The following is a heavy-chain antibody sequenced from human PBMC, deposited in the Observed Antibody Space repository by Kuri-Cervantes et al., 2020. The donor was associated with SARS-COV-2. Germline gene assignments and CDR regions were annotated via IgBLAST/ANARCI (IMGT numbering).Heavy chain of an antibody. CDR2: ISGRGGAT. Sequence: GESLKISCAASGFTFNSYAMSWVRQAPGKGLEWVSAISGRGGATYYADSVKGRFTVSGDNSKNTLYLQMNSLRAEDTAVYYCARAMGWLRLVFDYWGQGTLVTVSS. V-gene: IGHV3-23*01. D-gene: IGHD5-12*01. CDR3: ARAMGWLRLVFDY. CDR1: GFTFNSYA. J-gene: IGHJ4*02.